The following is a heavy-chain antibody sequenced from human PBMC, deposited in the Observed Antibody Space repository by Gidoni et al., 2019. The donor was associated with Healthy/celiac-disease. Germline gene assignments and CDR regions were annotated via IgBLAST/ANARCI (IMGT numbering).Heavy chain of an antibody. V-gene: IGHV3-53*01. Sequence: EVQLVESGGGLIEPGGSLRLACAAAGFTVSRNYMSWVRQAPGKGLEWVSVIYSGGSTYYADSVTGRFTISRDNSKNTLYLQMNSLRAEDTAVYYCASDNWTLPGLFDYWGQGTLVTVSS. CDR1: GFTVSRNY. J-gene: IGHJ4*02. CDR2: IYSGGST. D-gene: IGHD1-20*01. CDR3: ASDNWTLPGLFDY.